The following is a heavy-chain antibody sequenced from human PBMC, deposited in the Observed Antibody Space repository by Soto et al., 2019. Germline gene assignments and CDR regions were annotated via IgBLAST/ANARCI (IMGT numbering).Heavy chain of an antibody. D-gene: IGHD2-2*01. Sequence: EVQLVESGGGLVQPGRSLRLSCAASGFTFDDYAMHWVRQAPGKGLEWVSGISRNSGSIGYADSVKGRFTISRDNAKNSLYLQMNSLRAEDTALYYCAKDYLGWVVPAAPFDYWGQGTLVTVSS. CDR1: GFTFDDYA. CDR3: AKDYLGWVVPAAPFDY. J-gene: IGHJ4*02. V-gene: IGHV3-9*01. CDR2: ISRNSGSI.